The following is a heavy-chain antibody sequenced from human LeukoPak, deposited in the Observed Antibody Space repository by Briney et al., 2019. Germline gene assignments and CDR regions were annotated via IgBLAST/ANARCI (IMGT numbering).Heavy chain of an antibody. J-gene: IGHJ4*02. D-gene: IGHD1-26*01. V-gene: IGHV3-48*02. CDR1: GFTFSSYN. CDR3: ARGGTYCPDY. Sequence: GGSLRLSCAASGFTFSSYNMNWVSQAPGKGLEWVSYISSGGSPIFYADSVKGRFTISRDNAKNSLYLQMNSLRDEDTAVYYCARGGTYCPDYWGQGTLVTVSS. CDR2: ISSGGSPI.